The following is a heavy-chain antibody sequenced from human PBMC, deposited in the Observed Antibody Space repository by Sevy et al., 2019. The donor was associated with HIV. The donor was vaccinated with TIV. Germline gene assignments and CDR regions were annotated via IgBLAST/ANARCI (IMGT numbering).Heavy chain of an antibody. J-gene: IGHJ4*02. Sequence: SETLSLTCTVSGGSISSGGYYWSWIRQHPGKGLEWIGYIYYSGSTYYNPSLKSRVTISVDTSKNQFSLKLSSVTAADTAVYYCARTIMAARYYHDSSGYVFDYWGQGTLVTVSS. CDR2: IYYSGST. D-gene: IGHD3-22*01. V-gene: IGHV4-31*03. CDR1: GGSISSGGYY. CDR3: ARTIMAARYYHDSSGYVFDY.